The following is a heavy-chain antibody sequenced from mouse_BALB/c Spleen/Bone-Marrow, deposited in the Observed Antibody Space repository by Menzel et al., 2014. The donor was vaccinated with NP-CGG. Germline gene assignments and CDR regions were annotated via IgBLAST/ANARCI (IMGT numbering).Heavy chain of an antibody. CDR1: GFSLTSYD. CDR3: VRDRTIYYDYDGVYAMDY. D-gene: IGHD2-4*01. CDR2: IWTGGGP. Sequence: QVQLQQSGPGLVAPSQSLSITCTVSGFSLTSYDISWIRQTLGKGLEWLGVIWTGGGPNYNSAFMSRLSISRDNSKSQVFLKMNSLQTDDTAIYYCVRDRTIYYDYDGVYAMDYWGQGTSVTVSS. V-gene: IGHV2-9-2*01. J-gene: IGHJ4*01.